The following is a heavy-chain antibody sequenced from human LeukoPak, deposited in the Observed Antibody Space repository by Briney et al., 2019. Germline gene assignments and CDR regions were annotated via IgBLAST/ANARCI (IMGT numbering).Heavy chain of an antibody. CDR2: ISGSGFST. CDR1: GFTFSSYA. CDR3: AKESVSDYYGSGSSTPY. V-gene: IGHV3-23*01. J-gene: IGHJ4*02. D-gene: IGHD3-10*01. Sequence: GGSLRLSCAASGFTFSSYAMSWVRQAPGKALEWVSGISGSGFSTYYADSVKGRFTISRDNSKNTLSLQMNSLRAEDTAVYFCAKESVSDYYGSGSSTPYWGQGTLVTVSS.